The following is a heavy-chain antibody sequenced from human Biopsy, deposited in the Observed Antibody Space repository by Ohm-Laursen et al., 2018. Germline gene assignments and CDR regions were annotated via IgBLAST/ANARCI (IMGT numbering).Heavy chain of an antibody. CDR2: VFHSGIT. CDR3: ARHPTGFWFDP. Sequence: GTLSLTCTVSGGSISSNVHYWAWIRQPPGKGLECIGTVFHSGITFYNPSLKSRVTISIDTSKNQFSLNLSSVTAADTAVYYCARHPTGFWFDPWGQGTLVTVSS. J-gene: IGHJ5*02. CDR1: GGSISSNVHY. V-gene: IGHV4-39*01.